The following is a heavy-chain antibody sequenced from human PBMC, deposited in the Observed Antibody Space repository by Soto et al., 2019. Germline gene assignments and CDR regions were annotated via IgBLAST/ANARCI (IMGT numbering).Heavy chain of an antibody. V-gene: IGHV4-39*01. D-gene: IGHD6-13*01. J-gene: IGHJ6*02. CDR1: GGSISSSSYY. CDR2: IYYSGST. CDR3: ARQGRSSSVHYYYYGMDV. Sequence: QLQLQESGPGVVKPSETLSLTCTVSGGSISSSSYYWGWIRQPPGKGLEWIGSIYYSGSTYYNPSLKSRVTISVDTSKNQFSLKLSSVTAADTAVYYCARQGRSSSVHYYYYGMDVWGQGTTVTVSS.